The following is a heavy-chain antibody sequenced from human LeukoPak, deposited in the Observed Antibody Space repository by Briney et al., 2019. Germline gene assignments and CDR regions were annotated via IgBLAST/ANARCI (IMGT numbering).Heavy chain of an antibody. Sequence: GGSLRLSCAASGITFRSFAMHWVRQAPGKGLEWVAVISNDGGNKYYADSVTGRFAVSRDNSKNTLYLQMNSLRPEDTAVYYCARDVQYCFDYWGQGTLVTVSS. CDR2: ISNDGGNK. V-gene: IGHV3-30*09. CDR3: ARDVQYCFDY. CDR1: GITFRSFA. J-gene: IGHJ4*02.